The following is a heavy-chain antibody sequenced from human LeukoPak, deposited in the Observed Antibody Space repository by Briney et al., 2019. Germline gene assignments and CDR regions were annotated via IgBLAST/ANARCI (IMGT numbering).Heavy chain of an antibody. CDR2: ISYDGSNK. D-gene: IGHD6-19*01. J-gene: IGHJ4*01. V-gene: IGHV3-30*07. CDR1: GFTFRSYA. Sequence: GRSLRLSCAASGFTFRSYAMHWVRQAPGKGLEWVAVISYDGSNKYYADSVMGRFTISRDNSKNTLYLQMNSLRAEDTAVYYCAKGIYSSGWSYFDYWGHGTLVTVSS. CDR3: AKGIYSSGWSYFDY.